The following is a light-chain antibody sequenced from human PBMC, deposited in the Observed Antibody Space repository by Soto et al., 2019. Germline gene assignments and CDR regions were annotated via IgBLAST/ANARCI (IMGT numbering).Light chain of an antibody. Sequence: DIQMTQSPSSLSASVGDRVTITCRASQSISSYLNWYQQKSGKGPKLLIYAASSLKSGVPSRFSGSGSGTDFTLTISSLQPEDFATYYCQQSYSTRPYTFGQGTKLEIK. J-gene: IGKJ2*01. V-gene: IGKV1-39*01. CDR3: QQSYSTRPYT. CDR1: QSISSY. CDR2: AAS.